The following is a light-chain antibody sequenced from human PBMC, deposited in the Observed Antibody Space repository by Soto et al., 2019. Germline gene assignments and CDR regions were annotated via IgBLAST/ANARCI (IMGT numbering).Light chain of an antibody. V-gene: IGKV3-11*01. Sequence: EIVLTQSPATLSVSPGERATLSCRASQSVSSYLAWLQQKPGQAPRLLIYDASNRATGIPARFSGSGSGTDLTLTISSLEPEDFAVYYCQQRSKWPLTFGGGTKVEIK. CDR2: DAS. CDR1: QSVSSY. J-gene: IGKJ4*01. CDR3: QQRSKWPLT.